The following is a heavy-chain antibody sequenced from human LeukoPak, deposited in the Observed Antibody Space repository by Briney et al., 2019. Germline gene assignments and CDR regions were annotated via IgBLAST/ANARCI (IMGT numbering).Heavy chain of an antibody. V-gene: IGHV4-39*07. CDR1: GGSISSRSHY. J-gene: IGHJ3*02. D-gene: IGHD1-26*01. Sequence: SSETLSLTCTVSGGSISSRSHYWGWIRQPPGKGLEWIGSIYYSGSTYYKPSLKSRVTISIDTSKNQFSLKLRSVIAADTAVYYCARREDRIVGTTKGAFDIWGQGTMVTVSS. CDR3: ARREDRIVGTTKGAFDI. CDR2: IYYSGST.